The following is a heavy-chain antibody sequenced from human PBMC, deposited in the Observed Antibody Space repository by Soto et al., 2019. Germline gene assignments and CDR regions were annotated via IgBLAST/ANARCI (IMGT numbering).Heavy chain of an antibody. CDR1: GYRFASYR. CDR3: TRSLLGHPSY. D-gene: IGHD7-27*01. Sequence: ESLKISCKGSGYRFASYRIAWVRQMPGKGLEWMGIIDPSDSDIRYSPSFQGQVTISADKSISTAYLQWSSLKASDTAIYYCTRSLLGHPSYWGKGTLVIVAS. V-gene: IGHV5-51*01. CDR2: IDPSDSDI. J-gene: IGHJ1*01.